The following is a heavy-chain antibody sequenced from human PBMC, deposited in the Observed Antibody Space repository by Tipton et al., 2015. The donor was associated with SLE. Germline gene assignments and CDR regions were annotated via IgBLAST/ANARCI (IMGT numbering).Heavy chain of an antibody. Sequence: TLSLTCTVSSGSISSGSYSWNWIRQPAGKGLEWIGHSYTSGITNYNPSLKSRVTISADASKRQFSLKLSSVTAADTAIYYCARGGRWLQRAPTQRNKGSLFVHMDVWGNGTTVNVSS. D-gene: IGHD5-24*01. CDR1: SGSISSGSYS. J-gene: IGHJ6*03. CDR3: ARGGRWLQRAPTQRNKGSLFVHMDV. CDR2: SYTSGIT. V-gene: IGHV4-61*09.